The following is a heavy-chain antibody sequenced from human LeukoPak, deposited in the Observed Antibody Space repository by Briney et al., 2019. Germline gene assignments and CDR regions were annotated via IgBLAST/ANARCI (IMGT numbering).Heavy chain of an antibody. D-gene: IGHD3-10*01. V-gene: IGHV3-48*03. CDR2: ISSGGTTI. J-gene: IGHJ4*02. Sequence: PGGSLRLSCAASGFTFDDYGMSWVRQAPGKGLEWVSYISSGGTTIYYADSVKGRFTISRDNAKNSLYLQMNSLRAEDTAVYYCAARVGVYGSGNYYNVDYWGQGTLVTVSS. CDR1: GFTFDDYG. CDR3: AARVGVYGSGNYYNVDY.